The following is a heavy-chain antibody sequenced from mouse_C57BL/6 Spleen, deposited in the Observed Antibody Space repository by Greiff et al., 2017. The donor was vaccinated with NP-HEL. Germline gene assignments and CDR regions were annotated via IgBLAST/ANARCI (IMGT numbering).Heavy chain of an antibody. D-gene: IGHD1-1*01. J-gene: IGHJ2*01. CDR3: AAGGSRGDY. CDR1: GYSITSGYY. CDR2: ISYDGSN. Sequence: EVQLKESGPGLVKPSQSLSLTCSVTGYSITSGYYWNWIRQFPGNKLEWMGYISYDGSNNYNPSLKNRISITRDTSKNQFFLKLNSVTTEDTATYYCAAGGSRGDYWGQGTTLTVSS. V-gene: IGHV3-6*01.